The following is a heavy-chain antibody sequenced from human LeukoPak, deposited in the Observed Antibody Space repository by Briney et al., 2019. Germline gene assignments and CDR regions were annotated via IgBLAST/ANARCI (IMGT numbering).Heavy chain of an antibody. V-gene: IGHV4-30-2*01. Sequence: SETLSLTCTVSGGSISSGGYYWSWLRQPPGKGLEWIGYISHSGSTYYNPSLRSRVTISVDRSKNQFSLKLSSVTAADTAVYYCATSRRFGELITGSFDYWAQGILVTVSS. J-gene: IGHJ4*02. CDR2: ISHSGST. CDR3: ATSRRFGELITGSFDY. CDR1: GGSISSGGYY. D-gene: IGHD3-22*01.